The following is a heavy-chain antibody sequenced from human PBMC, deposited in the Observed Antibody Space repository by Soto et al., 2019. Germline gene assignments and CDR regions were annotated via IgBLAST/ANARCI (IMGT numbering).Heavy chain of an antibody. CDR2: ISSNGGST. V-gene: IGHV3-64D*08. CDR1: GFTFSSYA. D-gene: IGHD2-21*02. Sequence: PGGSLRLSCSASGFTFSSYAMHWVRQAPGKGLEYVSAISSNGGSTYYADSVKGRFTISRDNSKNTLYLQMSSLRAEDTAVYYCVRSAYCGGDCYKNPLDYWGQGTLVTVSS. CDR3: VRSAYCGGDCYKNPLDY. J-gene: IGHJ4*02.